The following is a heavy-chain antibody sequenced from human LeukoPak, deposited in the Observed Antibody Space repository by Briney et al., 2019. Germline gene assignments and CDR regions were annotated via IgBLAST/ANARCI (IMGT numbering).Heavy chain of an antibody. D-gene: IGHD3-9*01. CDR3: ARDARYFDWDFDY. Sequence: ASVKVSCKASGYTFTSYGISWVRQAPGQGLEWMGWINPNSGGTNYAQKFQGRVTMTTDTSTNTAYMELRSLRSDDTAVYYCARDARYFDWDFDYWGQGTLVTVSS. V-gene: IGHV1-18*01. CDR2: INPNSGGT. CDR1: GYTFTSYG. J-gene: IGHJ4*02.